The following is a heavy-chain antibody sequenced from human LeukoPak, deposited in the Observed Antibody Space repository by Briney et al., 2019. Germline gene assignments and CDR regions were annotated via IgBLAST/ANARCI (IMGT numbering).Heavy chain of an antibody. CDR2: IRYDGSNK. CDR1: GFTFSSYG. Sequence: GGSLRLSCAASGFTFSSYGMHWVRQAPGKGLEWVAFIRYDGSNKYYADSVKGRFTISRDNSKNTLYLQMNSLRAEDTAVYYCAKDRSGWRIGGDAFDIWGQGTMVTVSS. V-gene: IGHV3-30*02. J-gene: IGHJ3*02. CDR3: AKDRSGWRIGGDAFDI. D-gene: IGHD6-19*01.